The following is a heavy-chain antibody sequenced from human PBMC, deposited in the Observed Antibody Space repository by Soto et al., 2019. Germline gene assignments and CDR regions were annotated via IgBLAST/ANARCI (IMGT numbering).Heavy chain of an antibody. V-gene: IGHV3-48*03. CDR2: ISGSGSTT. Sequence: EVQLVESGGGLVQPGGSLRLSCAASGFTFSSYEMSWVRQAPGKGLEWLSYISGSGSTTHYADSVKGRFTISRDNARNSLYLQMNSLRVEDTAVYYCGRYSSTWYVAFENWGQGTMVTVS. CDR3: GRYSSTWYVAFEN. CDR1: GFTFSSYE. D-gene: IGHD6-13*01. J-gene: IGHJ3*02.